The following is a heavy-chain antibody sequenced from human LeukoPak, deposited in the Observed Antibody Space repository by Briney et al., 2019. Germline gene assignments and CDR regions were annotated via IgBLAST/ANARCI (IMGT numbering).Heavy chain of an antibody. CDR2: IFYSGTT. CDR3: AKGGRVGGGITMIRGVRNFYYYMDV. CDR1: GGSISGYY. D-gene: IGHD3-10*01. Sequence: SETLSLTCTVSGGSISGYYWGWIRQPPGKGLEYIGFIFYSGTTNYNPSLKSRVTISVDTSKNQFSLKLSSVTAADTAVYYCAKGGRVGGGITMIRGVRNFYYYMDVWGKGTTVIISS. J-gene: IGHJ6*03. V-gene: IGHV4-59*01.